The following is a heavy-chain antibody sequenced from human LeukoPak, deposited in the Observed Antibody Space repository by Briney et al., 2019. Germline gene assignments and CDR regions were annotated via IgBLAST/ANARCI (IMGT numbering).Heavy chain of an antibody. CDR2: INWSGGST. V-gene: IGHV3-20*04. CDR1: GFAFAEHG. Sequence: PGGSLRLSCTASGFAFAEHGMSWVRQVPGKGLEWVSGINWSGGSTGYADPLRGRFTISRDNAKNSLYLQMDSLRAEDTAVYYCAREGRLVDDFWVYYHYYMDVWGKGTTVTVSS. J-gene: IGHJ6*03. D-gene: IGHD3-3*01. CDR3: AREGRLVDDFWVYYHYYMDV.